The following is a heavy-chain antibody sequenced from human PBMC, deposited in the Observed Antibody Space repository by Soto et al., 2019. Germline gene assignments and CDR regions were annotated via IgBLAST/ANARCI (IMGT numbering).Heavy chain of an antibody. CDR1: GFTFGDYA. J-gene: IGHJ6*03. V-gene: IGHV3-49*03. CDR3: PRPIVISPAVYDILSAV. CDR2: IRSKAYGGTT. D-gene: IGHD3-9*01. Sequence: GGSLRLSCTASGFTFGDYAMSWFRQAPGKGLEWVGFIRSKAYGGTTEYAASGKGRFTISRDNSKSITYLQMNSLKTEDTAVYYCPRPIVISPAVYDILSAVWAKGPTVPVS.